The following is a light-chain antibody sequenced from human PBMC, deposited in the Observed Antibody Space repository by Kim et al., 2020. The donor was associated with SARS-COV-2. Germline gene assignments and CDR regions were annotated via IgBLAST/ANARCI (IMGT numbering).Light chain of an antibody. V-gene: IGLV3-1*01. CDR2: QDS. CDR1: KLGDKY. Sequence: SYELTQPPSVCVSPGQTASITCSGDKLGDKYACWYQQKPGQSPVLVIYQDSKRPSGIPERFSGSNSGNTATLTISGTQAMDEADYYCQAWDSSTVVFGGGTKLTVL. CDR3: QAWDSSTVV. J-gene: IGLJ2*01.